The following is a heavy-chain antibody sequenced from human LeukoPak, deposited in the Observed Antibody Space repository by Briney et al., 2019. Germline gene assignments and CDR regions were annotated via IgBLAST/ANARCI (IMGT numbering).Heavy chain of an antibody. J-gene: IGHJ4*02. CDR3: ARDTIAARSVVY. CDR1: GFTFSSYS. D-gene: IGHD6-6*01. Sequence: PGGSLRLSCAASGFTFSSYSMNWVRQAPGKGLEWVSSISSSSSYIYYADSVKGRFTISRDNAKNSLYLQMNSLRAEDTAVYYCARDTIAARSVVYWGQGTLVTVSS. V-gene: IGHV3-21*01. CDR2: ISSSSSYI.